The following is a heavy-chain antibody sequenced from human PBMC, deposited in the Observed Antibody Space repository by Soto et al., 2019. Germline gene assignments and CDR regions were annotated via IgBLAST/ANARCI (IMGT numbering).Heavy chain of an antibody. V-gene: IGHV4-59*01. CDR1: GGSISSYY. CDR2: IYYSGST. J-gene: IGHJ6*03. Sequence: QVQLQESGPGLVKPSETLSLTCTVSGGSISSYYWSWIRQPPGKGLEWIGYIYYSGSTNYNPSLKSRVTISVDTSKNQFSLKLSSVTAADTAVYYCARLIQKPVYYYYYMDVWGKGTTVTVSS. CDR3: ARLIQKPVYYYYYMDV.